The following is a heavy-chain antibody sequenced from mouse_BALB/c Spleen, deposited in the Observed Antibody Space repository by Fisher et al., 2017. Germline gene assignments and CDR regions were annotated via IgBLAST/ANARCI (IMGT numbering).Heavy chain of an antibody. V-gene: IGHV14-4*02. Sequence: KFKGKATMTADTSSNTAYLQLSSLTSEDTAVYYCNAWGYAYWYFDVWGAGTTVTVSS. D-gene: IGHD2-2*01. CDR3: NAWGYAYWYFDV. J-gene: IGHJ1*01.